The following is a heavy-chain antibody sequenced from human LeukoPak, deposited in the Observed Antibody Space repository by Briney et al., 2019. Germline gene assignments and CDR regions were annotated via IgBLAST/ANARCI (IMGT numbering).Heavy chain of an antibody. J-gene: IGHJ4*02. Sequence: GALRLSCAASGFTFSSYGMHWVRQAPGKGLEWVAVISYDGSNKYYADSVKGRFTISRDNSKNTLYLQMNSLRAEDTAVYYCAKDRQLWPPAYFDYWGQGTLVTVSS. CDR3: AKDRQLWPPAYFDY. CDR1: GFTFSSYG. V-gene: IGHV3-30*18. CDR2: ISYDGSNK. D-gene: IGHD5-18*01.